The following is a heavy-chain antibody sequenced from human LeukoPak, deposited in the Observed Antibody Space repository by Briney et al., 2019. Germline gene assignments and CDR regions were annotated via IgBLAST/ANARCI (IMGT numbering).Heavy chain of an antibody. V-gene: IGHV4-34*01. D-gene: IGHD3-10*01. CDR1: GGSFSGYY. CDR3: ARHFVPLVVRGVESNWFDP. J-gene: IGHJ5*02. CDR2: INHSGST. Sequence: ASETLSLTCAVYGGSFSGYYRSWIRQPPGKGLEWIGEINHSGSTNYNPSLKSRVIISVDTSKNQFSLKLSSVTAADTAVYYCARHFVPLVVRGVESNWFDPWGQGTLVTVSS.